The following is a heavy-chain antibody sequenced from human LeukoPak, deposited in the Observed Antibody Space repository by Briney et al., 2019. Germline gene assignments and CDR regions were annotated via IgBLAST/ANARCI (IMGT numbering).Heavy chain of an antibody. CDR1: GSISSDSYY. CDR3: ARGPYKYDGSGAFDI. J-gene: IGHJ3*02. CDR2: VYYSGST. Sequence: SETLSLTCSVGSISSDSYYWVWIRQPPGEGLEWIGSVYYSGSTYYNPSLKSRVTISVDTSKNHSSLKLTSVTAADTAVYYCARGPYKYDGSGAFDIWGQGTMVTVSS. D-gene: IGHD3-22*01. V-gene: IGHV4-39*02.